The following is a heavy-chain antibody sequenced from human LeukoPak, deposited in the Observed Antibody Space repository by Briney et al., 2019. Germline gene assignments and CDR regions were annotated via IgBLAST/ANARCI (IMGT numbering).Heavy chain of an antibody. V-gene: IGHV1-2*02. D-gene: IGHD3-10*01. Sequence: APVKASCKASLYTFTGYYMHLVRQAPGQGLEWMGWSNPNSGGTNYAQKFQGRVTMTRNTSISTAYMELSRLRSDDTAVYYCARSITMVRGVPDYWGQGTLVTVSS. CDR2: SNPNSGGT. CDR3: ARSITMVRGVPDY. J-gene: IGHJ4*02. CDR1: LYTFTGYY.